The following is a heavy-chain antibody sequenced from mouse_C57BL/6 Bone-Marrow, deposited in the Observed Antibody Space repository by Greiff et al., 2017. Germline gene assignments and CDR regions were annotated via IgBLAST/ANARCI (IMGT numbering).Heavy chain of an antibody. CDR3: ARERTMVTTGCHYFDY. CDR1: GYTFTSYG. Sequence: QVQLQQSGAELARPGASVKLSCKASGYTFTSYGISWVKQRTGQGLEWIGEIYPRSGNTYYKEKFKGKATLTADKSSSTAYMELRSLTSEDSAVYFCARERTMVTTGCHYFDYWGQGTTLTVSS. J-gene: IGHJ2*01. V-gene: IGHV1-81*01. CDR2: IYPRSGNT. D-gene: IGHD2-2*01.